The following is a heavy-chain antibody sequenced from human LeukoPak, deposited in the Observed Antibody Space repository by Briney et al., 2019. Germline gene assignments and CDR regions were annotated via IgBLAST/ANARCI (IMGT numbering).Heavy chain of an antibody. CDR2: INPNSGGT. J-gene: IGHJ4*02. D-gene: IGHD6-19*01. CDR3: ARAVAGTSFDY. V-gene: IGHV1-2*02. Sequence: GASVKVSCKASGYTVIGYYMHWVRQAPGQGLEWMGWINPNSGGTNYAQKFQGRVTMTRDTSISTAYMELSRLRSDDTAVYYCARAVAGTSFDYWGQGTLVTVSS. CDR1: GYTVIGYY.